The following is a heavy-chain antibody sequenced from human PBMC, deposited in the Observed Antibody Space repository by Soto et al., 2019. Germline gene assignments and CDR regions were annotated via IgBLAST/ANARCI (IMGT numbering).Heavy chain of an antibody. CDR2: INAGNGNT. D-gene: IGHD6-19*01. CDR1: GYTFTSYA. J-gene: IGHJ5*02. V-gene: IGHV1-3*05. CDR3: ARDGAVAGTLGNWFDP. Sequence: QVQLVQSGAEEKKPGASVKVSCKASGYTFTSYAIHWVRQAPGQRLEWMGWINAGNGNTKYSQRFQGRVTITRDTSSSTAYMELSSLRSEDTAVYYCARDGAVAGTLGNWFDPWGQGTLVTVSS.